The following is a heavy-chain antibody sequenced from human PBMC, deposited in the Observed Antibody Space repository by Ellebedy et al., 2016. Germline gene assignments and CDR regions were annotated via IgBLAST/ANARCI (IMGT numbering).Heavy chain of an antibody. J-gene: IGHJ6*02. CDR3: ARLGTDILSYGMDV. D-gene: IGHD3-9*01. V-gene: IGHV3-33*01. CDR1: GFTFSSYG. Sequence: GGSLRLXXAASGFTFSSYGMHWVRQAPGKGLEWVAVIWYDGSNKYYADSVKGRFTISRDNSKNTLYLQMNSLRAEDTAVYYCARLGTDILSYGMDVWGQGTTVTVSS. CDR2: IWYDGSNK.